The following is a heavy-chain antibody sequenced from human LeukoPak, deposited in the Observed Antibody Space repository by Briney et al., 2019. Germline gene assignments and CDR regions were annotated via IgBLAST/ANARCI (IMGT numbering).Heavy chain of an antibody. CDR1: GFTFSSYG. D-gene: IGHD3-10*01. CDR3: AREGNPLLWFGELDY. V-gene: IGHV3-30*03. J-gene: IGHJ4*02. Sequence: GGSLRLSCAASGFTFSSYGMHWVRQAPGKGLEWVAVISYDGSNKYYADSVKGRFTISRDNSKNTLYLQMNSLRAEDTAVYYCAREGNPLLWFGELDYWGQGTLVTVSS. CDR2: ISYDGSNK.